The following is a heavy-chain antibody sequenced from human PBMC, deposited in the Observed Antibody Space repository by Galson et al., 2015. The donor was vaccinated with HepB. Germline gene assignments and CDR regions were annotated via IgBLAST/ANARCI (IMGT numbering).Heavy chain of an antibody. Sequence: SLRLSCAASGFTFSSYAMHWVRQAPGKGLEWVAVISYDGSNKYYADSVKGRFTISRDNSKNTLYLQMNSLRAEDTAVYYCARGGYSGYDLSFDYWGQGTLVTVSS. CDR1: GFTFSSYA. CDR2: ISYDGSNK. V-gene: IGHV3-30-3*01. CDR3: ARGGYSGYDLSFDY. D-gene: IGHD5-12*01. J-gene: IGHJ4*02.